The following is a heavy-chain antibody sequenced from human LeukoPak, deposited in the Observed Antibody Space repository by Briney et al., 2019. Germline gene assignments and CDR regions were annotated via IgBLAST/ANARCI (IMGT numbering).Heavy chain of an antibody. CDR1: GFTFSSYA. V-gene: IGHV3-64*01. CDR2: ISSNGGST. J-gene: IGHJ4*02. CDR3: ASRYSYGSTRRYY. D-gene: IGHD5-18*01. Sequence: GGSLRLSCAASGFTFSSYAMHWVRQAPGKGLEYVSAISSNGGSTYYANSVKGRFTISRDNSKNTLYLQMGSLRAEDTAVYYCASRYSYGSTRRYYWGQGTLVTVSS.